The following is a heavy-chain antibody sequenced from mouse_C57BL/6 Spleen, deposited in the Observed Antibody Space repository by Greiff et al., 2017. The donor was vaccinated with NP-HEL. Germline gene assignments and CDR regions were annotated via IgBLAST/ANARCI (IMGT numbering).Heavy chain of an antibody. V-gene: IGHV1-19*01. Sequence: EVQLQQSGPVLVKPGASVKMSCKASGYTFTDYYMNWVKQSHGKSLEWIGVINPYNGGTSYNQKFKGKATLTVDKSSSTAYMELNSLTSEDSAVYYCARRGAGTLFDYWGQGTTLTVSS. J-gene: IGHJ2*01. D-gene: IGHD4-1*01. CDR1: GYTFTDYY. CDR2: INPYNGGT. CDR3: ARRGAGTLFDY.